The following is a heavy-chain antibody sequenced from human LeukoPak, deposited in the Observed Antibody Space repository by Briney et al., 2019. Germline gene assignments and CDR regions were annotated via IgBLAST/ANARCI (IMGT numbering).Heavy chain of an antibody. J-gene: IGHJ4*02. CDR2: IHSSGNT. D-gene: IGHD3-22*01. Sequence: PGGSLRLSCAASGFSFSSYWMHWVRQAPGKGLDWVSAIHSSGNTYYADSVKGRVTISRDNAKNSLYLQMNSLRDEDTGIYYCARDRTMTGDRGIDYWGQGTPVTVSS. V-gene: IGHV3-69-1*02. CDR1: GFSFSSYW. CDR3: ARDRTMTGDRGIDY.